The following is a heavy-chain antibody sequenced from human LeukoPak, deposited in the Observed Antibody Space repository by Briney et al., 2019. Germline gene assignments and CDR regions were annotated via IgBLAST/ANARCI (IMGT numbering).Heavy chain of an antibody. V-gene: IGHV3-21*01. Sequence: PGGSLRLSCAASGFTFSNYGMNWVRQAPGKGLEWVSSISTSSSFIYYADSVKGQFTISRDNAKNSLYLQMNSLRAEDTAIYFCARYVGSTSLDYWGQGTLVTVSS. CDR2: ISTSSSFI. CDR3: ARYVGSTSLDY. CDR1: GFTFSNYG. D-gene: IGHD1-26*01. J-gene: IGHJ4*02.